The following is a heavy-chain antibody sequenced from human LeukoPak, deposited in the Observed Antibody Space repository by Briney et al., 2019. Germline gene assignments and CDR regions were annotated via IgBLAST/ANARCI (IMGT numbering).Heavy chain of an antibody. J-gene: IGHJ6*03. CDR1: GYKFPSYW. CDR2: IYPSDSDT. D-gene: IGHD4-11*01. V-gene: IGHV5-51*01. Sequence: GESLKISCKASGYKFPSYWIGWVRQLPGKGLEWVGIIYPSDSDTRYSPSFQGQVTISADKSSSTAYLQWSSLKASDTAMYYCARHTVTTSYYYYLDVWGKGTTVTVSS. CDR3: ARHTVTTSYYYYLDV.